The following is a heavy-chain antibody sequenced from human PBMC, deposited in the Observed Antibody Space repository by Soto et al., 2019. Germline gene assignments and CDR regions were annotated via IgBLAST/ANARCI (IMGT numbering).Heavy chain of an antibody. J-gene: IGHJ4*02. V-gene: IGHV4-31*03. CDR2: IYYSGST. Sequence: SETLSLTCTVSGGSISSGGYYWTWIRQHPGKGLEWIGYIYYSGSTYYNPSLKSRVTISVDTSKNQFSLKLSSVTAADTAVYYCAKDGGPAYCNSPGCSAEHFDYWGRGTQVTVSS. CDR1: GGSISSGGYY. D-gene: IGHD2-2*01. CDR3: AKDGGPAYCNSPGCSAEHFDY.